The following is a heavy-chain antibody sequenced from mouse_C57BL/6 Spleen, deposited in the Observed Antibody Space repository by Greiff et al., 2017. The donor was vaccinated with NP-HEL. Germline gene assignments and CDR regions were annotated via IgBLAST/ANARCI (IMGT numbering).Heavy chain of an antibody. CDR1: GFTFSSYA. CDR2: ISSGGDYI. Sequence: VQLKESGEGLVKPGGSLKLSCAASGFTFSSYAMSWVRQTPEKRLEWVAYISSGGDYIYYADTVKGRFTISRDNARNTLYLQMSSLKSEDTAMYYCTRDPYYGSFFDYWGQGTTLTVSS. J-gene: IGHJ2*01. V-gene: IGHV5-9-1*02. D-gene: IGHD1-1*01. CDR3: TRDPYYGSFFDY.